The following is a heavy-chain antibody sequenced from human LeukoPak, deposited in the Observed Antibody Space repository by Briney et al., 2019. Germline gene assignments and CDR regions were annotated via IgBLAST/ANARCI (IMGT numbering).Heavy chain of an antibody. J-gene: IGHJ4*02. Sequence: SQTLSLTCTVSGGSISSGSYYWSWIRQPAGKGLEWIGRIYTSGSTNYNPSLKSLVTILVDASKNQFSLKLSSVTAADTAVYYCARMSMIRGVYYFDYWGQGTLVTVSS. V-gene: IGHV4-61*02. CDR2: IYTSGST. CDR3: ARMSMIRGVYYFDY. D-gene: IGHD3-10*01. CDR1: GGSISSGSYY.